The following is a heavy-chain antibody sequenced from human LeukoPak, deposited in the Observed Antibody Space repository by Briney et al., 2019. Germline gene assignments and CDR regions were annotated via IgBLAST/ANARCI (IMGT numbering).Heavy chain of an antibody. Sequence: ASVKVSCKASGYTFTSYDINWVRQATGQGLEWMGWMNPKSGNTGYAQKFQGRVTMTEDTSTDTAYMELSSLRSEDTAVYYCATIRHGGPYQLLPFDYWGQGTLVTVSS. D-gene: IGHD2-2*01. CDR1: GYTFTSYD. J-gene: IGHJ4*02. CDR3: ATIRHGGPYQLLPFDY. V-gene: IGHV1-8*01. CDR2: MNPKSGNT.